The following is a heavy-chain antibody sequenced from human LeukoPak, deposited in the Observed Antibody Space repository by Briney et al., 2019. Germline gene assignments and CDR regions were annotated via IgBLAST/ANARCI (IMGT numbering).Heavy chain of an antibody. J-gene: IGHJ6*03. CDR2: IYYSGST. Sequence: SETLSLTCTVSGGSISSYYWSWIRQPPGKGLEWIGYIYYSGSTNYNPSLKSRVTISVDTSKNQFSLNLSSVTAADTAVYYCARTHLPGYYYFMDVWGKGTTVTVSS. V-gene: IGHV4-59*01. D-gene: IGHD3-10*01. CDR3: ARTHLPGYYYFMDV. CDR1: GGSISSYY.